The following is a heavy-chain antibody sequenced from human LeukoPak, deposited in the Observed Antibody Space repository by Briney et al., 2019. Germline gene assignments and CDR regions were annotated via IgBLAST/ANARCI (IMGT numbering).Heavy chain of an antibody. CDR3: AGGIVVVAATPFAFDI. CDR2: VYYSGST. D-gene: IGHD2-15*01. Sequence: SETLSLTCTVSGGSISSGGYYWSWIRQHPGKGLEWIGYVYYSGSTYYNPSLKSRVTISVDTSKNQFSLKLSSVTAADTAVYYCAGGIVVVAATPFAFDIRGQGTMVTVSS. J-gene: IGHJ3*02. CDR1: GGSISSGGYY. V-gene: IGHV4-31*03.